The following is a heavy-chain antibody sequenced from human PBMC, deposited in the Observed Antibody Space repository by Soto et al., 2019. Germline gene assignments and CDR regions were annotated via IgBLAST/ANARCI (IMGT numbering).Heavy chain of an antibody. D-gene: IGHD2-2*01. Sequence: PSQTLSLTCAISGDSVSSNSAAWNWIWQSPSRGLEWLGRTYYRSKWYNDYAVSVKSRITINPDTSKNQFSLQLNSVTPEDTAVYYCARIGYCSSTSCRRDYYYGMDVWGQGTTVTVSS. CDR1: GDSVSSNSAA. J-gene: IGHJ6*02. CDR2: TYYRSKWYN. CDR3: ARIGYCSSTSCRRDYYYGMDV. V-gene: IGHV6-1*01.